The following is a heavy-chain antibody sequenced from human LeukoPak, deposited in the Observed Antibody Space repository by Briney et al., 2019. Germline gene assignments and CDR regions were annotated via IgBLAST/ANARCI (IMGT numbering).Heavy chain of an antibody. CDR2: IYYSGST. V-gene: IGHV4-59*01. CDR1: GGSISSYY. Sequence: SETLSLTYTVSGGSISSYYWSWIRQPPGKGLEWIGYIYYSGSTNYNPSLKSRVTISVDTSKNQFSLKLSSVTAADTAVYYCARVSNYDFWSGTYYFDYWGQGTLVTVSS. J-gene: IGHJ4*02. CDR3: ARVSNYDFWSGTYYFDY. D-gene: IGHD3-3*01.